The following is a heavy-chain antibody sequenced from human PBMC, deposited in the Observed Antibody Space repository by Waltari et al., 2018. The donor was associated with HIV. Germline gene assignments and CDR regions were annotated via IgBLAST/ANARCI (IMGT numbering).Heavy chain of an antibody. V-gene: IGHV1-8*01. Sequence: QVQLVQSGAEVKKPGASVKVSCKASGYTFTSYDINWVRQATGQGLEWKGWMNPNSGNTGYAQKFQGRGTMTRNTSISTAYMELSSLRSEDTAVYYCARRADILTGRGAFDIWGQGTMVTVSS. CDR1: GYTFTSYD. CDR3: ARRADILTGRGAFDI. D-gene: IGHD3-9*01. J-gene: IGHJ3*02. CDR2: MNPNSGNT.